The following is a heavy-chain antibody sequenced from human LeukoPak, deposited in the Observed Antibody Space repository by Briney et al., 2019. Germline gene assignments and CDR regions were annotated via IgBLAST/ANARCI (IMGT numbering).Heavy chain of an antibody. V-gene: IGHV4-59*01. CDR3: ASALTTLEYFQH. J-gene: IGHJ1*01. D-gene: IGHD4-17*01. CDR1: GGPFSGYY. Sequence: SETLSLTCAVYGGPFSGYYWSWIRQPPGKGLEWVGYIHNSGSTNYNPSLKSRVTISVDTSKNQFSLKLSSVTAADTAVYYCASALTTLEYFQHWGRGTLVTVSS. CDR2: IHNSGST.